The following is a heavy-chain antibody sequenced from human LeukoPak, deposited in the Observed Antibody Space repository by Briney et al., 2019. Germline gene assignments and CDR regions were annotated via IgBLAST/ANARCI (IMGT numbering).Heavy chain of an antibody. CDR2: IYYSGST. J-gene: IGHJ4*02. Sequence: SETLSLTCTVSGGSISSSSYYWSWIRQSPGKGLEWIGYIYYSGSTNYNPSLKSRVTISVDTSKNQFSLKLSSVTAADTAVYYCARGSFDYYDSGGYPVSDFDYWGQGTLVTVSS. V-gene: IGHV4-61*01. D-gene: IGHD3-22*01. CDR3: ARGSFDYYDSGGYPVSDFDY. CDR1: GGSISSSSYY.